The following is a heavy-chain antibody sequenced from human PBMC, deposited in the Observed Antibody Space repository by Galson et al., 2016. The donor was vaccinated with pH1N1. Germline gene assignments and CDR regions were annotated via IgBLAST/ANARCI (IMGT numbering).Heavy chain of an antibody. CDR3: AESETDKRPSYDY. J-gene: IGHJ4*02. CDR1: GGIFNKYA. CDR2: IIAIFGVP. D-gene: IGHD2-21*02. V-gene: IGHV1-69*10. Sequence: SVKVSCKASGGIFNKYAIIWVRQAPGQGLEWVGDIIAIFGVPNYAQKFQGRVTINADKSTNTAYMELSSLKSADTAVYYCAESETDKRPSYDYWGLGTLVTVSS.